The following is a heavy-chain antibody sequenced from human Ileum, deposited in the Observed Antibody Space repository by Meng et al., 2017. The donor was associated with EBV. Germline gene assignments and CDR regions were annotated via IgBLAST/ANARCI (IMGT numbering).Heavy chain of an antibody. V-gene: IGHV4-4*02. Sequence: QGRLKEPGPGLVKPAGTLSLTCAVSGGSISSSNWWSWVRQAPGKGLEWIGEIHHTESTNYNPSLKSRVTISVDKSKNQFSLKLSSVTAADTAVYYCARESYSDSSGYYSLDYWGQGSLVTASS. CDR1: GGSISSSNW. J-gene: IGHJ4*02. CDR3: ARESYSDSSGYYSLDY. D-gene: IGHD3-22*01. CDR2: IHHTEST.